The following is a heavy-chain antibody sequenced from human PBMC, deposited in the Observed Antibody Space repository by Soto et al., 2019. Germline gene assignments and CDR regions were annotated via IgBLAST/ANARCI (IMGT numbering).Heavy chain of an antibody. V-gene: IGHV3-33*01. J-gene: IGHJ3*02. Sequence: GGSLRLSCAASGFTFSSYGMHWVRQAPGKGLEWVAVIWYDGSNKYYADSVKGRFTISRDNSKNTLYLQMNSLRAEDTAVYYCASPGYCSSTSCARGAFDIWGQGTMVTVSS. CDR2: IWYDGSNK. D-gene: IGHD2-2*01. CDR1: GFTFSSYG. CDR3: ASPGYCSSTSCARGAFDI.